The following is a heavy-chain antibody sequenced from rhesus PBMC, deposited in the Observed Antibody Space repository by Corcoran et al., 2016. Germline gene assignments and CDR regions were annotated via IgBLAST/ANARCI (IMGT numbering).Heavy chain of an antibody. CDR2: IYGSRTGT. CDR3: AGGYWGDYYAYFDY. J-gene: IGHJ4*01. D-gene: IGHD3-34*01. CDR1: GGSISDSYR. V-gene: IGHV4S10*01. Sequence: QVQLQESGPGVVKPSETLSLTCAVSGGSISDSYRWSWIRQHPGKGLEWIGYIYGSRTGTNYNPSLKSRVSISKDTSTTQFSLELSSVTAADTAVYYCAGGYWGDYYAYFDYWGQGVLVTVSS.